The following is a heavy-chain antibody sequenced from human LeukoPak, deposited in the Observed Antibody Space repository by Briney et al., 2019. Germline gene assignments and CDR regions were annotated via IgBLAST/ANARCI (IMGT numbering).Heavy chain of an antibody. J-gene: IGHJ4*02. Sequence: GGSLRLSCAASGFTFSSYWMHWVRQAPGKGLVWVSRINSDGSSTSYADSVKGRFTISRDNAKNTLYLQMNSLRAEDTAVYYCARPRGGQWLVQDYFDYWGQGTLVTVSS. CDR3: ARPRGGQWLVQDYFDY. V-gene: IGHV3-74*01. D-gene: IGHD6-19*01. CDR1: GFTFSSYW. CDR2: INSDGSST.